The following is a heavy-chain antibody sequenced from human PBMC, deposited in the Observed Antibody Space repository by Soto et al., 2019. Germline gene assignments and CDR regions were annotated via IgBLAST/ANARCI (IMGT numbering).Heavy chain of an antibody. Sequence: ASVKVSCKASGYTFTSYCMCWVRQAPGQGLEWMGWISAYNGNTNYAQKLQGRVTMTTDTSTSTAYMELRSLRSDDTAVYYCAREDYYDTSSPLYGMGVWGQGTTVTVS. CDR3: AREDYYDTSSPLYGMGV. CDR2: ISAYNGNT. V-gene: IGHV1-18*01. D-gene: IGHD3-22*01. J-gene: IGHJ6*02. CDR1: GYTFTSYC.